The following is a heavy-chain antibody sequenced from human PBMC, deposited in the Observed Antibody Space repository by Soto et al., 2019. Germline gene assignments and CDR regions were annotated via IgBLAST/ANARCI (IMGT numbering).Heavy chain of an antibody. CDR3: ARGDDYGDRKAD. CDR1: GFTFSSYA. CDR2: ISYDGSNK. V-gene: IGHV3-30-3*01. Sequence: QVQLVESGGGVVQPGRSLRLSCAASGFTFSSYAMHWVRQAPGKGLEWVAVISYDGSNKYYAVSVKGRFTISRDNSKNTLYLQMNSLRAEDTAVYYCARGDDYGDRKADWGQGTLVTVSS. J-gene: IGHJ4*02. D-gene: IGHD4-17*01.